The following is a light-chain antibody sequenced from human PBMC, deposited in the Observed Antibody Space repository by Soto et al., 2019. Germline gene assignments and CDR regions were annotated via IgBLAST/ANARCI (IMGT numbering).Light chain of an antibody. J-gene: IGKJ5*01. CDR1: QSVRSN. V-gene: IGKV3-15*01. CDR3: QQYNDWPPIT. CDR2: GAS. Sequence: EIVMAQSPATLSVSPGERATLSCRASQSVRSNLAWYQLKPGQAPRLLIYGASTRATGIPARFSGSGSGTEFTLSISIRLSEDFAVYYCQQYNDWPPITFGQGTRLEIK.